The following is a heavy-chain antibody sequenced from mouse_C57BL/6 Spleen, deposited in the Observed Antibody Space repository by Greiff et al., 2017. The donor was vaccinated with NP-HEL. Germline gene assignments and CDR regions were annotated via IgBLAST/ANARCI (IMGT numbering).Heavy chain of an antibody. CDR1: GYTFTGYW. J-gene: IGHJ2*01. CDR3: ARRDSSGHFDY. Sequence: VQLQQSGAELMKPGASVKLSCKATGYTFTGYWIEWVKQRPGHGLEWIGEILPGRGSTNYNEKFKGKATFTADTSSNTAYMQLSSLTTEDSAIYYCARRDSSGHFDYWGQGTTLTVSS. V-gene: IGHV1-9*01. CDR2: ILPGRGST. D-gene: IGHD3-2*02.